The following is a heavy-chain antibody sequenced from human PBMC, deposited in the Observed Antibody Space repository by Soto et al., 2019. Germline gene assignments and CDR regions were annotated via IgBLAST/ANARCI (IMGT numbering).Heavy chain of an antibody. D-gene: IGHD6-13*01. CDR3: AKDQGSSWYEIDY. J-gene: IGHJ4*02. CDR1: GFTFSNYA. Sequence: EVQLLESGGGLVQPWGSLRLSCAASGFTFSNYAVTWVRQAPGKGLEWVSTISGSGGSTYYADSVKGRFTISRDNSKNTLYLQMNSLRAEDTAVYYCAKDQGSSWYEIDYWGQRTLVTVSS. CDR2: ISGSGGST. V-gene: IGHV3-23*01.